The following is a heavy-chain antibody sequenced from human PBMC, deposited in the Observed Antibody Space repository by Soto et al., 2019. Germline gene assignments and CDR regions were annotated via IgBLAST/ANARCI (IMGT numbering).Heavy chain of an antibody. CDR2: INAGNGNT. CDR1: GYTFTSYA. V-gene: IGHV1-3*01. D-gene: IGHD3-16*01. Sequence: GASVKVSCKASGYTFTSYAMHWVRQAPGQRLEWMGWINAGNGNTKYSQKFQGRVTITRDTSASTAYMELSSLRSEDTAVYYCARGLTVSLSGGVWLDPGGQGTLVTVSS. CDR3: ARGLTVSLSGGVWLDP. J-gene: IGHJ5*02.